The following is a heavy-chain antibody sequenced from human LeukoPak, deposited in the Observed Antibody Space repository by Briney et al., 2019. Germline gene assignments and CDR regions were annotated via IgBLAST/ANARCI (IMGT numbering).Heavy chain of an antibody. D-gene: IGHD6-19*01. Sequence: PSETLSLTCAVYGGSFSGYYWSWIRQPPGKGLEWIGEINHSGSTNYNPSLKSRVTISVDTSKNQFSLKLSSVTAADTAVYYCARAPYSSGWTHFDYWGQGTLVTVSS. CDR1: GGSFSGYY. CDR3: ARAPYSSGWTHFDY. CDR2: INHSGST. V-gene: IGHV4-34*01. J-gene: IGHJ4*02.